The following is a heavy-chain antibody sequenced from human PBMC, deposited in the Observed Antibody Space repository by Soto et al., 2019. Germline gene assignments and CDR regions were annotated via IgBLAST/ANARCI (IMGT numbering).Heavy chain of an antibody. CDR3: ARDWSLDY. J-gene: IGHJ4*02. CDR2: IYYSGRT. CDR1: GGSISSGGYY. V-gene: IGHV4-31*01. Sequence: QVQLQESGPGLVKPSQTLSLTCTVSGGSISSGGYYWSWIRQHPGKGLEWIGYIYYSGRTNYNPSXXSXLXXSVDTSKNQCSLKLSSVTAADTAVYYCARDWSLDYWGQGTLVTVSS. D-gene: IGHD3-3*01.